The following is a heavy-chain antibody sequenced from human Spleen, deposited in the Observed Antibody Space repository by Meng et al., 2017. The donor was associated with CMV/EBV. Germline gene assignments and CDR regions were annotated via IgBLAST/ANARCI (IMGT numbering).Heavy chain of an antibody. V-gene: IGHV1-2*02. CDR1: GYTFTGHY. Sequence: ASVKVSCKASGYTFTGHYLHWVRQAPGQGLEWMAWINPNSGDTKYTQKFEGRVTLTRDTSITTAYLEFRSLRSDDTAVYYCSSHYFDSDNTNDVFDIWGQGTMVTVSS. J-gene: IGHJ3*02. D-gene: IGHD3-22*01. CDR3: SSHYFDSDNTNDVFDI. CDR2: INPNSGDT.